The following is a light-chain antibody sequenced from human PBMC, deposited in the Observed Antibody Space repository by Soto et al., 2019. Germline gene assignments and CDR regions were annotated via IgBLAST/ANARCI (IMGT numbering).Light chain of an antibody. Sequence: QSVRTQPPSVSGSPGQRVIISCTVSSSNIGAGYDVHWYQQLPGTAPRLLIYSNNNRPSGVPDRFSGSKSGTSASLAIAGLQAEDEADYYCQSYDSSLRKLFGGGTKLTVL. CDR3: QSYDSSLRKL. V-gene: IGLV1-40*01. CDR2: SNN. J-gene: IGLJ3*02. CDR1: SSNIGAGYD.